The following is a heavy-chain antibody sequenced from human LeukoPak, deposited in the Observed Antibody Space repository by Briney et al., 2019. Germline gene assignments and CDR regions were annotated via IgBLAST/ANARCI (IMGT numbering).Heavy chain of an antibody. CDR2: TSYDGSNK. V-gene: IGHV3-30-3*01. CDR1: GFTFSSYA. D-gene: IGHD6-19*01. Sequence: GGSLRLSCAASGFTFSSYAMHWVRQAPGKGLEWVAVTSYDGSNKYYADSVKGRFTISRDNSKNTLYLHMNSLRAEDAAVYYCAEEYSSGPRGYFDYWGQGTLVTVSS. CDR3: AEEYSSGPRGYFDY. J-gene: IGHJ4*02.